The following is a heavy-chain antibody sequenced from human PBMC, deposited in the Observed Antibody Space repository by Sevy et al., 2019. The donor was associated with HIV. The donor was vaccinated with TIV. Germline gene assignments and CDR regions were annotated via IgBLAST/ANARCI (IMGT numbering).Heavy chain of an antibody. V-gene: IGHV3-7*01. J-gene: IGHJ6*02. CDR3: AKSYFGSGTSYGMDL. CDR1: GFTFRNFW. D-gene: IGHD3-10*01. Sequence: GGSLRLSCAVSGFTFRNFWMSSVRQAPGKRLEWVANIRQDGSEKYYVDSVRGRFTISRDNAKNSLFLQLNSLRADDTAIYYCAKSYFGSGTSYGMDLWGRGTTVTVSS. CDR2: IRQDGSEK.